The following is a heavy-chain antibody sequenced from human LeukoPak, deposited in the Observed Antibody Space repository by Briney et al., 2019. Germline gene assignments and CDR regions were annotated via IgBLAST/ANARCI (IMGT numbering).Heavy chain of an antibody. D-gene: IGHD1-20*01. CDR3: ARHNWHDDWYGMDV. CDR2: IYSSGRP. J-gene: IGHJ6*02. V-gene: IGHV4-4*07. Sequence: SETLSLTCTVSGASISSYYWSWIRQPAGKGLEWIGHIYSSGRPKYNPALKSRVTMSLDTSKNQFSLKLTSVTAADTAVYYCARHNWHDDWYGMDVWGQGTTVTVSS. CDR1: GASISSYY.